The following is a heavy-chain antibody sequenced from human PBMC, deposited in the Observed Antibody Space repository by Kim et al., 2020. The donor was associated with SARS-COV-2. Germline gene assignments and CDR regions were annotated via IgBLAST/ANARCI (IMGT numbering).Heavy chain of an antibody. Sequence: GGSLRLSCAASGFTFSSYAMSWVRQAPGRGLEWVSAISGSGGSTYYADSVKGRFTISRDNSKNTLYLQMNSLRAEDTAVYYCAKDPYEYYDSSGSQGYFDDWGQGTLVTVSS. V-gene: IGHV3-23*01. CDR2: ISGSGGST. J-gene: IGHJ4*02. D-gene: IGHD3-22*01. CDR3: AKDPYEYYDSSGSQGYFDD. CDR1: GFTFSSYA.